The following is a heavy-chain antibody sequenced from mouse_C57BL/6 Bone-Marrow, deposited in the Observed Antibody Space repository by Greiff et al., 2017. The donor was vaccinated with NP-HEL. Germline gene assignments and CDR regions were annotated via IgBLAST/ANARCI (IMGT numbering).Heavy chain of an antibody. Sequence: QVHVKQSGAELARPGASVKLSCKASGYTFTSYGISWVKQRTGQGLEWIGEIYPRSGNTYYNEKFKGKATLTADKSSSTAYMELRSLTSEDSAVYFCALITTVPPDYWGEGTTLTVSS. D-gene: IGHD1-1*01. V-gene: IGHV1-81*01. CDR2: IYPRSGNT. CDR3: ALITTVPPDY. CDR1: GYTFTSYG. J-gene: IGHJ2*01.